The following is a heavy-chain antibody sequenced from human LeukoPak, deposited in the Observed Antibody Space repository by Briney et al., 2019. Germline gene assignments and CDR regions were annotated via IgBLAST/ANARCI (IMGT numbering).Heavy chain of an antibody. CDR3: ARSPYDSSGYYPYWYFDL. CDR2: IYTSGST. V-gene: IGHV4-39*07. CDR1: GGSISSSSYY. J-gene: IGHJ2*01. D-gene: IGHD3-22*01. Sequence: PSETLSLTCTVSGGSISSSSYYWGWIRQPPGKGLEWIGRIYTSGSTNYNPSLKSRVTISVDTSKNQFSLKLSSVTAADTAVYYCARSPYDSSGYYPYWYFDLWGRGTLVTVSS.